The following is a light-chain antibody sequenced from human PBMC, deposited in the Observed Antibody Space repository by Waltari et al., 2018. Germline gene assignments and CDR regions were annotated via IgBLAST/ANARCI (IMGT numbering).Light chain of an antibody. CDR1: NRYIDAYDY. CDR2: DVS. J-gene: IGLJ2*01. V-gene: IGLV2-14*03. CDR3: SSYATSNTVV. Sequence: QSALTQPASVSGSPGQSITNSCTGTNRYIDAYDYVPWYQQHPGKAPKLILYDVSGRPSGISNRFSGSKSDNTASLTISGLQDEDEADYYCSSYATSNTVVFGGGTKVTVL.